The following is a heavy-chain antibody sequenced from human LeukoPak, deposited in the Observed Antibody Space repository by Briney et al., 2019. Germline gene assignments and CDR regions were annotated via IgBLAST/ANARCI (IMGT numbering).Heavy chain of an antibody. CDR1: GYTFTSYY. V-gene: IGHV1-8*01. D-gene: IGHD2-2*01. Sequence: GASVKVSCKASGYTFTSYYINWLRQAAGQGLEWMGWMNPNSGNTGYAQKFQGRVTMTRNTSISTAHMELSSLRSEDTAVYYCARVRKYCSSTSCLYDAFDIWGQGTMVTVSS. CDR2: MNPNSGNT. J-gene: IGHJ3*02. CDR3: ARVRKYCSSTSCLYDAFDI.